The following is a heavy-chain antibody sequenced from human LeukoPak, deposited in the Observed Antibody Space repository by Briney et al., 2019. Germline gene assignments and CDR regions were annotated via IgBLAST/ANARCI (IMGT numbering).Heavy chain of an antibody. J-gene: IGHJ3*02. V-gene: IGHV4-30-4*08. Sequence: SETLSLTCTVSGGSISSGDYYWSWIRQPPGKGLEWIGYIYYSGSTYYNPSLKSRVTISVDTSKNQFSLKLSSVTAADTAVYYCARGPLLGAFDIWGQGTMVTVS. CDR3: ARGPLLGAFDI. CDR2: IYYSGST. D-gene: IGHD3-16*01. CDR1: GGSISSGDYY.